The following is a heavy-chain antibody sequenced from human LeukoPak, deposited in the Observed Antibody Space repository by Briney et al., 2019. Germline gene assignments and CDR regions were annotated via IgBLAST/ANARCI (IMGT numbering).Heavy chain of an antibody. CDR1: GFTFSHFW. CDR3: ARDTRFGMDV. D-gene: IGHD3-3*01. Sequence: GGSLRLSCAASGFTFSHFWMSWVRQTPGKGLEWVAVIWYDGSNKYYADSVKGRFTISRDNSKNTLYLQMNSLRAEDTAVYYCARDTRFGMDVWGQGTTVTVSS. J-gene: IGHJ6*02. CDR2: IWYDGSNK. V-gene: IGHV3-33*08.